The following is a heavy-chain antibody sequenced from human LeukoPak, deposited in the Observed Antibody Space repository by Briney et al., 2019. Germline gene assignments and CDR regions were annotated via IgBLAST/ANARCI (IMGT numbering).Heavy chain of an antibody. V-gene: IGHV4-59*01. Sequence: SETLSLTCIVSGGSISDYYWSWIRQAPGKGLEWIGYVHYTGNTNSNPSLKSRITMSVDTSKNHFSLKLSSVTAAGTAVYYCAREPGAVTIGVWGQGTLVTVSS. J-gene: IGHJ4*02. CDR1: GGSISDYY. CDR3: AREPGAVTIGV. D-gene: IGHD4-17*01. CDR2: VHYTGNT.